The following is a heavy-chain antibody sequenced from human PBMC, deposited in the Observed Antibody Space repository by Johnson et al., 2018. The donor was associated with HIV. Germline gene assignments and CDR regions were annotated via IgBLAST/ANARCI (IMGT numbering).Heavy chain of an antibody. CDR2: ISYDGSNK. Sequence: VQLVESGGGVVQPGRSLRLSCAASGFTFSSYAMHWVRQAPGKGLEWVAVISYDGSNKYSADSVKGRLTISRDNAKNTLFLQMNSLRPEDTAVYYCARGYCTYGVCYTRVDGFDIWGQGTMVTVSS. V-gene: IGHV3-30*04. CDR3: ARGYCTYGVCYTRVDGFDI. CDR1: GFTFSSYA. J-gene: IGHJ3*02. D-gene: IGHD2-8*01.